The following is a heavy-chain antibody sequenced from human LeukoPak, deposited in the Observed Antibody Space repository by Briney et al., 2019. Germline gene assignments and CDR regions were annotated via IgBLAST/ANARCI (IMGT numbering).Heavy chain of an antibody. CDR3: ARRVQMSSASATSNTWLDP. V-gene: IGHV4-61*08. CDR1: GGSISSGGYY. CDR2: IHYSGGT. J-gene: IGHJ5*02. D-gene: IGHD3-10*01. Sequence: SQTLSLTCTVSGGSISSGGYYWSWIRQSPGKGLEWIGHIHYSGGTIYNPSLKSRVTISVDTAKNQFSLKLISVTAADTAVYYCARRVQMSSASATSNTWLDPWGQGTLVTVSS.